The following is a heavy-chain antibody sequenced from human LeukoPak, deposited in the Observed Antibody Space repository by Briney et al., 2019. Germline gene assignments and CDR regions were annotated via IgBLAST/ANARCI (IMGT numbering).Heavy chain of an antibody. CDR3: ARDRGDYYGSGSYYNIAVWFDP. D-gene: IGHD3-10*01. V-gene: IGHV1-69*01. J-gene: IGHJ5*02. CDR1: GGTFSSYA. CDR2: IIPIFGTA. Sequence: ASVKVSCKASGGTFSSYAISWVRQAPGQGLEWMGGIIPIFGTANYAQKFQGRVTITADESTSTAYMELSSLRSEDTAVYYCARDRGDYYGSGSYYNIAVWFDPWGQGTLVTVPS.